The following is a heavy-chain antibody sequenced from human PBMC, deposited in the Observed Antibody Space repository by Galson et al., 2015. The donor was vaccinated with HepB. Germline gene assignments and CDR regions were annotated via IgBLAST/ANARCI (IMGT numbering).Heavy chain of an antibody. CDR1: GYSFTSYG. J-gene: IGHJ4*02. CDR2: ISAYNDNT. D-gene: IGHD5-12*01. V-gene: IGHV1-18*01. Sequence: SVKVSCKASGYSFTSYGFSWVRQAPGQGLEWMGWISAYNDNTNYVQKFQGRLTMTKDTSTTTAYMELRNLRSDDTAVYFCARVVSASVPGGYSAFDEPEWFDYWGQGTLVTVSA. CDR3: ARVVSASVPGGYSAFDEPEWFDY.